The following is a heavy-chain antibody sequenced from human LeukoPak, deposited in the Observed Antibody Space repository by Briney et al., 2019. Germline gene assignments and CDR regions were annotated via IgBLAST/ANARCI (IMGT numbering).Heavy chain of an antibody. CDR2: IYPGDSET. D-gene: IGHD3-10*01. CDR1: GSLFTTYW. CDR3: ARRRFGDFLVDY. J-gene: IGHJ4*02. Sequence: GESLQISCKGSGSLFTTYWIAWVRQVPGKGLEWMGVIYPGDSETRYSPSFQGQVTISVDKSITTAYLQLSSLKASDTAIYYCARRRFGDFLVDYWGQGTLVTVSS. V-gene: IGHV5-51*01.